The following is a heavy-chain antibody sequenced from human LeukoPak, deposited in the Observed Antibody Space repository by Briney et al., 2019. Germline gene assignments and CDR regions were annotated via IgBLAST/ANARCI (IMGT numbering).Heavy chain of an antibody. Sequence: GRSLRLSCAASGFTFSSYAMHWVRQAPGKGLEWVAVISYDGSNKYYADSVKGRFTISRDNSKNTLYLQMNSLRAEDTAVYYCVSAPTTHPHSDFDYWGQGTLVTVSS. CDR2: ISYDGSNK. CDR1: GFTFSSYA. J-gene: IGHJ4*02. D-gene: IGHD1-14*01. V-gene: IGHV3-30*04. CDR3: VSAPTTHPHSDFDY.